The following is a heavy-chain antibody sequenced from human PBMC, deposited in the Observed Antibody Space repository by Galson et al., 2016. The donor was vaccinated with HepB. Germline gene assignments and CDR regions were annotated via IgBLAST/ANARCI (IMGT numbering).Heavy chain of an antibody. CDR2: ISSDGSHK. CDR3: AKDYYDAPHKLSDAFDV. V-gene: IGHV3-30*18. J-gene: IGHJ3*01. CDR1: GFTFSTSL. D-gene: IGHD1-26*01. Sequence: SLRLSCAVSGFTFSTSLMHWVRQAPGKGLEWVAVISSDGSHKYYADSVKGRFIISRDNSKNTLFLQMNSLRPEDTSVYYCAKDYYDAPHKLSDAFDVWGQGTMVIVSS.